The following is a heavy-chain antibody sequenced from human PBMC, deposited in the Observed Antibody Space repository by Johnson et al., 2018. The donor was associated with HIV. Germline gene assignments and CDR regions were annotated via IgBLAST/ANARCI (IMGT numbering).Heavy chain of an antibody. Sequence: QMQLVESGGGLVQPGGSLRLSCAASGFTFSSYGMHWVRQAPGKGLEWAAVISYDGSDKYYADSVKGRFTISRDNSENTLYLQMSSLRAEDTALYFCAKDRWELVWGGGEASHDALDIWGQGTMVTVSS. J-gene: IGHJ3*02. CDR1: GFTFSSYG. CDR2: ISYDGSDK. V-gene: IGHV3-30*18. CDR3: AKDRWELVWGGGEASHDALDI. D-gene: IGHD1-26*01.